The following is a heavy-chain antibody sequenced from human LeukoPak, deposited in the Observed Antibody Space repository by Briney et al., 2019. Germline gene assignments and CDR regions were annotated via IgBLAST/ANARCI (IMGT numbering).Heavy chain of an antibody. CDR2: IYYSGST. Sequence: SETLSLTCTVSGGSISSSSYYWGWIRQPPGAGLEWIGSIYYSGSTYYNPSLKSRVTISVDTSKNQFSLKLSSVTAADTAVYYCARDTQYYYDSSDPDAFDIWGQGTMVTVSS. J-gene: IGHJ3*02. CDR1: GGSISSSSYY. CDR3: ARDTQYYYDSSDPDAFDI. V-gene: IGHV4-39*07. D-gene: IGHD3-22*01.